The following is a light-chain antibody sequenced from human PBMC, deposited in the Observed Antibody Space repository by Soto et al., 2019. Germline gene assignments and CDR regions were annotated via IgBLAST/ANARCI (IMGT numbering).Light chain of an antibody. Sequence: DIQMTQSPSSKSASVGDRVTISCRASENVGKYLNWYQQKAGRAPELLIYGVSTLHSGVPSRFSGSGSGTEVSLIIASLQPEDSATYYCQQTHSIPWTFGQGAEVEIK. CDR3: QQTHSIPWT. V-gene: IGKV1-39*01. CDR2: GVS. J-gene: IGKJ1*01. CDR1: ENVGKY.